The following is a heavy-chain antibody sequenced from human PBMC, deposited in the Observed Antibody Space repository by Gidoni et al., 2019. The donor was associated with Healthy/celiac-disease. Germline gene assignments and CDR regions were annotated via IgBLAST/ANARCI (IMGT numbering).Heavy chain of an antibody. J-gene: IGHJ5*02. CDR3: ARDRVPDYGDSSLGGWFDP. Sequence: QVQLVQSGAEVKKPGASVKVSCKASGYTFTSYGISWVRQAPGKGLEWMGWISAYNGNTNYAQKLQGRVTMTTDTSTSTAYMELRSLRSDDTAVYYCARDRVPDYGDSSLGGWFDPWGQGTLVTVSS. CDR2: ISAYNGNT. CDR1: GYTFTSYG. D-gene: IGHD4-17*01. V-gene: IGHV1-18*01.